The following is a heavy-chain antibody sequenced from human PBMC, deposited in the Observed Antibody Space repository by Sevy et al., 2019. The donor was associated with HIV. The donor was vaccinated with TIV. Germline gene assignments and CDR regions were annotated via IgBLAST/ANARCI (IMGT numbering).Heavy chain of an antibody. CDR2: IWHDGGNK. J-gene: IGHJ5*02. D-gene: IGHD6-19*01. CDR1: GFIFSSYG. CDR3: ERESGYSSGWNLDNWFDP. Sequence: GGSLRLSCAASGFIFSSYGMHWVRQAPGKGLEWVAVIWHDGGNKYNEDSVKSRFTISRDNSKNTLYLQMNSLRAEDTAVYYCERESGYSSGWNLDNWFDPWGQGTLVTVSS. V-gene: IGHV3-33*01.